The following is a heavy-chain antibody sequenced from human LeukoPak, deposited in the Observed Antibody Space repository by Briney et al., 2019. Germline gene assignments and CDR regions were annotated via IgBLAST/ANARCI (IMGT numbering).Heavy chain of an antibody. CDR3: ARRNRSGGYDY. CDR2: VYYSGST. J-gene: IGHJ4*02. Sequence: SEPVSLTCTVSGGSVSSGAYHWSWIRQPPGKGLEWIGYVYYSGSTRYNASCKSGVTISVDTSKNQFSLKLSSVTAADTAVYYCARRNRSGGYDYWGQGTLVTV. V-gene: IGHV4-61*08. D-gene: IGHD3-10*01. CDR1: GGSVSSGAYH.